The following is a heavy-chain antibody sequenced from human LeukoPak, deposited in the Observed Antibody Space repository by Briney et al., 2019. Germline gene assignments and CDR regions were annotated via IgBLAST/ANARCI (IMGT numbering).Heavy chain of an antibody. J-gene: IGHJ4*02. Sequence: GGSLRLSCATSGFTFSTYAMNWVRQAPGKGLEWVSATSSSDAGKYYADSVRGRFTISRDNSRNTMYLQMNSLRVEDAAVYYCAKAPVTSCRGAFCYPFDSWGQGTLVTVSS. CDR2: TSSSDAGK. V-gene: IGHV3-23*01. CDR1: GFTFSTYA. CDR3: AKAPVTSCRGAFCYPFDS. D-gene: IGHD2-15*01.